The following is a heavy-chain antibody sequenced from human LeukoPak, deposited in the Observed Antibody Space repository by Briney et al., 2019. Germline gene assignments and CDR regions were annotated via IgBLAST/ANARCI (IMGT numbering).Heavy chain of an antibody. J-gene: IGHJ4*02. CDR1: GGSFSGYY. D-gene: IGHD3-22*01. V-gene: IGHV4-34*01. CDR3: ARVLDYDSSGYYYPGFDY. Sequence: SETLSLTCAVYGGSFSGYYWSWIRQPPGKGLEWIGEINHSGSTNYNPSLKSRVTISVDTSKNQFSLKLSSVTAADTAVYYCARVLDYDSSGYYYPGFDYWGQGTLVTVSS. CDR2: INHSGST.